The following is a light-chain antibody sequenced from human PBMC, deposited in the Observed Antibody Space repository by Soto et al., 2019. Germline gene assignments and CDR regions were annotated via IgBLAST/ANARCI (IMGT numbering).Light chain of an antibody. V-gene: IGKV3-11*01. CDR3: QQRRRWPPTIT. J-gene: IGKJ5*01. CDR2: DAS. Sequence: IVLTQSPATLSFSPGERATLSVRAIHSVSTYLAWYQQRPGQAPRLLIYDASYRATDIPPRFSGSGSGTDFTLTISSLEPEDFAVYYCQQRRRWPPTITFGQGTRLEIK. CDR1: HSVSTY.